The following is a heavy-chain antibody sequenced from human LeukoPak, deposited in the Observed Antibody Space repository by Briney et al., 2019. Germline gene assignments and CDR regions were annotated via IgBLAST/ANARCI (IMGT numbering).Heavy chain of an antibody. CDR3: ARARHYSSGWYFFDY. J-gene: IGHJ4*02. V-gene: IGHV3-20*01. D-gene: IGHD6-13*01. CDR1: GFSFDDYG. CDR2: INWNGGST. Sequence: PGGSLRLSCAASGFSFDDYGMSWVRQVPGKGLEWVSGINWNGGSTGYSDSVKGRFTVSRDNAKNFLYLQMNSLRAEDTALYHCARARHYSSGWYFFDYWGQGTLVTVSS.